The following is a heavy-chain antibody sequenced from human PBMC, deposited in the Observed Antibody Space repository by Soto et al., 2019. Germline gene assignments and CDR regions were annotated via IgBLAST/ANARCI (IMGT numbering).Heavy chain of an antibody. Sequence: SXTLSLTCTVSGGSMSSYYWSWIRQPPGKGLEWIGYIYYSGSTYYNPSLKSRVTISVDTSKNQFSLKLSSVTAADTAVYYCARVGAWFDPWGQGTLVTVSS. V-gene: IGHV4-59*08. CDR3: ARVGAWFDP. CDR1: GGSMSSYY. CDR2: IYYSGST. J-gene: IGHJ5*02.